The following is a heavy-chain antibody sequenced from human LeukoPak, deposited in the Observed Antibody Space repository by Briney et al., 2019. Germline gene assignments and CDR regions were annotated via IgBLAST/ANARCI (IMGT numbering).Heavy chain of an antibody. D-gene: IGHD1-26*01. J-gene: IGHJ3*02. CDR2: INAGNGNT. CDR1: GGTFSSYS. Sequence: ASVKVSCKASGGTFSSYSISWVRQAPGQRLEWMGWINAGNGNTKYSQKFQGRVTITRDTSASTAYMELSSLRSEDTAVYYCARSLYSGSYFAAFDIWGQGTMVTVSS. CDR3: ARSLYSGSYFAAFDI. V-gene: IGHV1-3*01.